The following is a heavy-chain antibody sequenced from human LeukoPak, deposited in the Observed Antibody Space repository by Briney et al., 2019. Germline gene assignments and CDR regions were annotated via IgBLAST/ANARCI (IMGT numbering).Heavy chain of an antibody. D-gene: IGHD3-3*01. CDR3: VRHDGRGGSTMGAFDS. Sequence: TSETLSLTCTVSAGSISSSSHHWGWIRQSPGKGLEWIGSIYSGRTTHYNPSLNSRVTISVVTSKNQFSLQLSSVTAADTAVYYCVRHDGRGGSTMGAFDSWGQGSLVTVSS. J-gene: IGHJ5*01. CDR1: AGSISSSSHH. CDR2: IYSGRTT. V-gene: IGHV4-39*01.